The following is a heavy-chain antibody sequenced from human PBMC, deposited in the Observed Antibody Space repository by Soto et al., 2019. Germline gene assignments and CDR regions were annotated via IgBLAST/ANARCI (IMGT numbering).Heavy chain of an antibody. D-gene: IGHD4-4*01. CDR2: ILHDGSAE. V-gene: IGHV3-30*03. CDR1: GFTFANYD. J-gene: IGHJ6*02. Sequence: PGGSLRLSCAASGFTFANYDMHWVRQAPGKGLEWMALILHDGSAEYYADSVKGRFTISRDNSKSTLYLQVNSLSAEGTGVYYCARSRDGYSFYFYYGMDVWGQGTTVTVSS. CDR3: ARSRDGYSFYFYYGMDV.